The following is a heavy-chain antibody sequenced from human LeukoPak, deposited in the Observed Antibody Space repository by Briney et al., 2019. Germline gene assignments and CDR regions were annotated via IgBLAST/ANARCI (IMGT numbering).Heavy chain of an antibody. J-gene: IGHJ6*02. V-gene: IGHV1-18*01. Sequence: ASVKVSCKASGYTFTSYGISWVRQAPGQGLEWMGWISAYNGNTNYAQKLQGRVTMTTDTSTSTAYMELRSLRSDDTAVYYCARVGHPGGYDFWSGYSYYYGMDVWGQGTTVTVSS. D-gene: IGHD3-3*01. CDR1: GYTFTSYG. CDR3: ARVGHPGGYDFWSGYSYYYGMDV. CDR2: ISAYNGNT.